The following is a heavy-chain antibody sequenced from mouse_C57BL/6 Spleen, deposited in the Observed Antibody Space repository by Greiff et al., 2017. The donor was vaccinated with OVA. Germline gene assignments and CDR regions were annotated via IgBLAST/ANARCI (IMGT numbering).Heavy chain of an antibody. D-gene: IGHD1-1*01. V-gene: IGHV5-4*01. CDR1: GFTFSSYA. CDR2: ISDGGSYT. Sequence: EVKLVESGGGLVKPGGSLKLSCAASGFTFSSYAMSWVRQTPETRLEWVATISDGGSYTYYPDNVKGRVTISRDNAKNNLYLQMSHLKSEDTAMYYCARDDYYGSSPYYFDYWGQGTTLTVSS. CDR3: ARDDYYGSSPYYFDY. J-gene: IGHJ2*01.